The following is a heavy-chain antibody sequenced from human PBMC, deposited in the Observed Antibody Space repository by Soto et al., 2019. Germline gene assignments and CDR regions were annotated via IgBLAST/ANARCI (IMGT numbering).Heavy chain of an antibody. D-gene: IGHD6-19*01. J-gene: IGHJ6*02. CDR2: ISGSGGST. Sequence: EVQLLESGGGLVQPGGSLRLSCAASGVTFSSYAMSWVRQAPGKGLEWVSAISGSGGSTYYADSVKGRFTVSRDKSKNKLYLQMNSLRAEDTAVDDCAKEQKWLCVRYGMDVWVQGTTVTVSS. CDR1: GVTFSSYA. CDR3: AKEQKWLCVRYGMDV. V-gene: IGHV3-23*01.